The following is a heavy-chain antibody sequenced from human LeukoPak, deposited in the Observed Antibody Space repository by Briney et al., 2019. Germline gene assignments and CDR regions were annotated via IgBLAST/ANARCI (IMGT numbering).Heavy chain of an antibody. J-gene: IGHJ4*02. Sequence: SVKVSCKASGGTFSSYAISWVRQAPGQGLEWMGGIIPIFGTANYAQKFQGRVTITADESTSTAYMELGSLRSEDTAVYYCAGYCSSTSCYDFDYWGQGTLVTVSS. CDR2: IIPIFGTA. V-gene: IGHV1-69*01. CDR3: AGYCSSTSCYDFDY. CDR1: GGTFSSYA. D-gene: IGHD2-2*01.